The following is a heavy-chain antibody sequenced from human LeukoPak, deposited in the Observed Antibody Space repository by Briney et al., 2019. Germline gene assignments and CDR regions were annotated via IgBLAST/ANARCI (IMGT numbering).Heavy chain of an antibody. CDR1: GGSVSTYY. D-gene: IGHD5-18*01. V-gene: IGHV3-21*01. CDR2: ISSSSSDI. Sequence: PSETLSLTCAVFGGSVSTYYWSWIRQPPGKGLEWVSSISSSSSDIYYADSVKGRFTISRDNTKKSLYLQMNSLRAEDTAVYHCARWDRQYTYGTYWYFDLWGRGTLVTVSS. J-gene: IGHJ2*01. CDR3: ARWDRQYTYGTYWYFDL.